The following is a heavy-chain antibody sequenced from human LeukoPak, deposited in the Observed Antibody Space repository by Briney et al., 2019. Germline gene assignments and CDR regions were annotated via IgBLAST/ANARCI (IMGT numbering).Heavy chain of an antibody. CDR3: AKSGGYGLIDY. V-gene: IGHV4-39*01. CDR1: GASISGSGYY. D-gene: IGHD1-26*01. J-gene: IGHJ4*02. CDR2: IYDSGST. Sequence: ETLSLTCTVSGASISGSGYYWGWIRQPPGKGLEWIGNIYDSGSTYYNASLQSRVTISIDTSKNQFSLRLSSVTAADTAMYYCAKSGGYGLIDYWGQGTLVTVSS.